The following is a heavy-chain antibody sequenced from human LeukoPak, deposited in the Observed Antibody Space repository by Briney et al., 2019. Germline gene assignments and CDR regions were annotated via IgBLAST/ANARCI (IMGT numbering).Heavy chain of an antibody. V-gene: IGHV4-59*01. D-gene: IGHD3-22*01. CDR2: IYYSGST. Sequence: SETVTLTCTASGASISSYYWTWIRQAPGKGLEWIGDIYYSGSTNYNPSLKSRVTISVDSSKNQFSLRLSSVTAADTAVYYCARHRYFYDSRGYYYQPWGQGTLVTVSS. J-gene: IGHJ5*02. CDR3: ARHRYFYDSRGYYYQP. CDR1: GASISSYY.